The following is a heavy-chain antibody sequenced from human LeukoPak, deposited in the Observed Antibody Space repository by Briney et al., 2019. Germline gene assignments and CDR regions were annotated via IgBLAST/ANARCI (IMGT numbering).Heavy chain of an antibody. Sequence: SSETLSLTCAVYGGSFSGYYWSWIRQPPGKGLEWIGEINHSGSTNYNPSLKSRVTISVDTSKNQFSLKLSSVTAADTAVYYCAREPRALVRGVIHFDYWGQGTLVTVSS. CDR1: GGSFSGYY. V-gene: IGHV4-34*01. CDR3: AREPRALVRGVIHFDY. CDR2: INHSGST. D-gene: IGHD3-10*01. J-gene: IGHJ4*02.